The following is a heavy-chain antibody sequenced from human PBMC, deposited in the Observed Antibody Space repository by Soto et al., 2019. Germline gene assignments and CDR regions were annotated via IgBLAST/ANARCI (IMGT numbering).Heavy chain of an antibody. Sequence: ASVKVSCKASGYTFTSYGISWVRQAPGQGLEWMGWISAYNGNTNYAQKLQGRVTMTTDTSTSTAYMELRSLRSDDTAVYYCARMKNYGSGSYSAFDIWGQGTMVTVSS. D-gene: IGHD3-10*01. V-gene: IGHV1-18*01. CDR2: ISAYNGNT. CDR3: ARMKNYGSGSYSAFDI. J-gene: IGHJ3*02. CDR1: GYTFTSYG.